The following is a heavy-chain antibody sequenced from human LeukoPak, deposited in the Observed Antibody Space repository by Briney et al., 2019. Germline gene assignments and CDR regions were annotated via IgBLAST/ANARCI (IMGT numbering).Heavy chain of an antibody. CDR2: ISYDGSNK. J-gene: IGHJ4*02. V-gene: IGHV3-30*18. CDR1: GFTFSSYD. Sequence: PGGSLRLSCAASGFTFSSYDMHWVRQAPGKGLEWVAVISYDGSNKYYADSVKGRFTISRDNSKNTLYLQMNSLRAEDTAVYYCAKVAIRFLEWLSHQIRWYYFDYWGQGTLVTVSS. CDR3: AKVAIRFLEWLSHQIRWYYFDY. D-gene: IGHD3-3*01.